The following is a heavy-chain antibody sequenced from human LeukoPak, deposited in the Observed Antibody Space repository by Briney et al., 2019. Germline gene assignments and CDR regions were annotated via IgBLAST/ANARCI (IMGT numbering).Heavy chain of an antibody. CDR3: VRGRGTHHFGSGGYFIRGDY. CDR2: IIAYSGTT. J-gene: IGHJ4*02. D-gene: IGHD3-10*01. CDR1: GYTFTSYG. Sequence: GASVKVSCKASGYTFTSYGISWVRQAPGQGLEWMGWIIAYSGTTNYAQKLQGRVTMTTDTSTSTAYMQLRSLLSDDTAVYYCVRGRGTHHFGSGGYFIRGDYWSEGTLVTVSS. V-gene: IGHV1-18*01.